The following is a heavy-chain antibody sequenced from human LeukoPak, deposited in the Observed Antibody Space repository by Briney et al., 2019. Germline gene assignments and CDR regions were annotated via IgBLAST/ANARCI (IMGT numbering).Heavy chain of an antibody. D-gene: IGHD2-15*01. CDR3: ARGNGIVVPAAIRVWFDP. V-gene: IGHV4-4*09. Sequence: PSETLSLTCTVSGGSISSYYWSWIRQPPGKGLEWIGHMYTSGSTNYNPSLESRVTISVDKSKNQFSLKLNSVTAADTAVYYCARGNGIVVPAAIRVWFDPWGQGTPVTVSS. CDR2: MYTSGST. J-gene: IGHJ5*02. CDR1: GGSISSYY.